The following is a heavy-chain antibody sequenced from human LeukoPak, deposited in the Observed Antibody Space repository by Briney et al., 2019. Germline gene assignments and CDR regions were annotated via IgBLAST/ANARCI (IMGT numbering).Heavy chain of an antibody. D-gene: IGHD3-3*01. CDR2: IWYDGSKR. CDR1: GFTFSHYG. Sequence: GGSLRLSCAASGFTFSHYGMHWVRQAPGKGLEWVAVIWYDGSKRYYGEPVKGRYTISRDNSKNTLYLQMNSLRAEDTAVYYCARRNYDYWSGPNYYYYGMDVWGQGTTVTVSS. V-gene: IGHV3-33*01. CDR3: ARRNYDYWSGPNYYYYGMDV. J-gene: IGHJ6*02.